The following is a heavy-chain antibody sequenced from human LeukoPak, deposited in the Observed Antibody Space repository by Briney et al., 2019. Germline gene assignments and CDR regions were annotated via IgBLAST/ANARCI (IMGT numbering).Heavy chain of an antibody. CDR2: INEDATII. Sequence: QSGGSLRLSCAASGFTFRSYWMHWVRHVPGKGVEWVSRINEDATIISYADSVKGRFTISRDNARNTVSLQMHSLRAEDTAVYYCVRDLVLVWTPGDDFDHWGQGTLVTVSS. V-gene: IGHV3-74*01. CDR1: GFTFRSYW. D-gene: IGHD2-8*02. J-gene: IGHJ4*02. CDR3: VRDLVLVWTPGDDFDH.